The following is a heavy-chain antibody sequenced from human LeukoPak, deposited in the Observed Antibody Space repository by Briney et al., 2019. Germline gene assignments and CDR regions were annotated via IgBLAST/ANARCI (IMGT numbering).Heavy chain of an antibody. CDR1: GFTFSTFT. J-gene: IGHJ6*03. Sequence: GGSLRLSCVVSGFTFSTFTMNWVRQAPGKGLEWVSCISSSSSYIYYADSVKGRFTISRDNAKNSLYLQMNSLRAEDTAVYYCARVWAGQWPPHYYYMDVWGKGTTVTISS. D-gene: IGHD6-19*01. V-gene: IGHV3-21*01. CDR3: ARVWAGQWPPHYYYMDV. CDR2: ISSSSSYI.